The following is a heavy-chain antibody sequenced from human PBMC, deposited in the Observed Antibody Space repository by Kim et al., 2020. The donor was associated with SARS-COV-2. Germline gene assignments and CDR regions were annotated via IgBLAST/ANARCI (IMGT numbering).Heavy chain of an antibody. CDR1: GYIFTDYY. D-gene: IGHD2-15*01. CDR2: VSPTNGAT. J-gene: IGHJ4*02. Sequence: ASVKVSCKASGYIFTDYYIHWVRQAPGQGLEWMGRVSPTNGATNFAQKFQGRVTMTRDTSITTVYLHLNSLTSDDTAVYYCARGVAHDYWGQGTLVTVSS. V-gene: IGHV1-2*06. CDR3: ARGVAHDY.